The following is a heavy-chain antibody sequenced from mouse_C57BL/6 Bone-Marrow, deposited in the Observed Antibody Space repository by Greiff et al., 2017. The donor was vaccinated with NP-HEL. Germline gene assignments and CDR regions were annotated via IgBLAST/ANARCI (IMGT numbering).Heavy chain of an antibody. CDR3: ASLYYYGSIYDAMDY. Sequence: VQLQQPGAELVKPGASVKLSCKASGYTFPSYWMHWVKQRPGQGLEWIGMIHPNSGSTNYNEKFKIKAKLTVDNSSSTAYMQLSILTSEDSAVYYCASLYYYGSIYDAMDYWGQGTSVTVSS. J-gene: IGHJ4*01. V-gene: IGHV1-64*01. CDR2: IHPNSGST. CDR1: GYTFPSYW. D-gene: IGHD1-1*01.